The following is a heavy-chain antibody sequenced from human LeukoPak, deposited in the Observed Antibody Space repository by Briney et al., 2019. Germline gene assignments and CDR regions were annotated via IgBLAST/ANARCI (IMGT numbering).Heavy chain of an antibody. J-gene: IGHJ4*02. Sequence: GWSPRLSCAASVFTFSSYSMNGVRQAPGKGLDWVSSICSSSSYIYYADSVKGRFTISRDNAKNSLYLQMNSLRAEDTAVYYCARSTVTTPLDDYWGQGTLVTVSS. V-gene: IGHV3-21*01. CDR2: ICSSSSYI. CDR1: VFTFSSYS. CDR3: ARSTVTTPLDDY. D-gene: IGHD4-17*01.